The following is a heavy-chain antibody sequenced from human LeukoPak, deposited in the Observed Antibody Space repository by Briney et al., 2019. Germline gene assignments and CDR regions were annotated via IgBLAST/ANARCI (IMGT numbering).Heavy chain of an antibody. V-gene: IGHV1-24*01. Sequence: ASVKVSCKVSGYTLTELSMHWVRQAPGKGLEWMGGFDPEDGETIYAQKFQGRLSMTEDTSKDTGYMELRTLRSEDTALYYCAKSHGDYGLLDYWGQGTLVTVSS. CDR2: FDPEDGET. CDR3: AKSHGDYGLLDY. CDR1: GYTLTELS. J-gene: IGHJ4*02. D-gene: IGHD4-17*01.